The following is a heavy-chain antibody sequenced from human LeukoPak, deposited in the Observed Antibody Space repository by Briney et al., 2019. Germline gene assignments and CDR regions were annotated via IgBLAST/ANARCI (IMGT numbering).Heavy chain of an antibody. CDR1: GFTVSSNY. Sequence: GGSLRLSCAASGFTVSSNYMSWVRQAPGKGLEWVSVIYSGGSTYYADSVKGRFTISRDNSKNTLYLQMNSLRAEDTAVYYCAKSWLRYCSSTSCSYFDYWGQGTLVTVSS. CDR2: IYSGGST. J-gene: IGHJ4*02. CDR3: AKSWLRYCSSTSCSYFDY. V-gene: IGHV3-53*05. D-gene: IGHD2-2*01.